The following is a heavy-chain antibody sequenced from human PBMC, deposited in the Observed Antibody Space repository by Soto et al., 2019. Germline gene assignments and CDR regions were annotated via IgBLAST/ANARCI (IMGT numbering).Heavy chain of an antibody. J-gene: IGHJ4*02. V-gene: IGHV3-30*03. CDR2: ISYDGINK. Sequence: QVQLVESGGGVVQPGRSLRLSCAASGFTFSSYGMHWVRQAPGKGLEWVAVISYDGINKYYADSVKGRFTISRDNSKNTLYLQMNSLRAEDTAVYYCAQSVYNWNAGFFVYWGQGSFVTVSS. CDR1: GFTFSSYG. CDR3: AQSVYNWNAGFFVY. D-gene: IGHD1-1*01.